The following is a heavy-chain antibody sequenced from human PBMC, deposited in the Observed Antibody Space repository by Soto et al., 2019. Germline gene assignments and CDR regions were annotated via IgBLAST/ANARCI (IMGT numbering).Heavy chain of an antibody. D-gene: IGHD4-17*01. Sequence: PSETLSLTCTVSGVSINSYYWIWIRQPPGKGLEWIGYIYYIGSTKYNPSLNSRVSISVDTSKNQFSLKLNSVTAADLAVYYCARFGDYLPYYFDSWGLGTQVTVSS. J-gene: IGHJ4*02. CDR2: IYYIGST. CDR1: GVSINSYY. CDR3: ARFGDYLPYYFDS. V-gene: IGHV4-59*01.